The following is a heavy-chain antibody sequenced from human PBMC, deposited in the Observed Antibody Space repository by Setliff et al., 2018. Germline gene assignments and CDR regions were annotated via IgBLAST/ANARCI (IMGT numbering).Heavy chain of an antibody. CDR3: ARSPLWFGELFFDY. Sequence: PGGSLRLSCAASGFTFSNYEMNWVRQAPGKGLEWVSYSGSSIYYADSVKGRFTISRDNAKNSLYLQMNSLRAEDTAVYYCARSPLWFGELFFDYWGQGTLVTVPS. J-gene: IGHJ4*02. CDR2: SGSSI. D-gene: IGHD3-10*01. V-gene: IGHV3-48*03. CDR1: GFTFSNYE.